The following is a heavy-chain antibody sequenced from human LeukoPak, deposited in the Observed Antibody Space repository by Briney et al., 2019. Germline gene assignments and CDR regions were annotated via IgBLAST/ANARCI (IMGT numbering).Heavy chain of an antibody. CDR3: ARDPRSSGYFFDY. V-gene: IGHV3-30*04. CDR1: GFTFSSYV. Sequence: GTSLRLSCAASGFTFSSYVVHWVRQAPGKGLEWVTVISYDATNENYADSVKGRFTISRDNSKNTLYLQMNSLRPEDTAVYYCARDPRSSGYFFDYWGQGTLVTVSS. J-gene: IGHJ4*02. D-gene: IGHD3-22*01. CDR2: ISYDATNE.